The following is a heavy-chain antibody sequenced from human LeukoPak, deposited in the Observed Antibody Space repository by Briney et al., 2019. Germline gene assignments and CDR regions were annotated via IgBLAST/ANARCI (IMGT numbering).Heavy chain of an antibody. CDR2: IYYTGNT. J-gene: IGHJ4*02. CDR3: ARGRTYDILTGYPTYYFDY. D-gene: IGHD3-9*01. V-gene: IGHV4-39*01. Sequence: SETLSLTCTVSGDSISSSRSYWGWIRQPPGKGLEWIGSIYYTGNTYYNPSLKSRVTISVDTSKNQFSLKLSSVTAADTAVYYCARGRTYDILTGYPTYYFDYWGQGTLVTVSS. CDR1: GDSISSSRSY.